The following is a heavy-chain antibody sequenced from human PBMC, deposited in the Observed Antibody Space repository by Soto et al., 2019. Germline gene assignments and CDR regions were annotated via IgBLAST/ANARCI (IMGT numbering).Heavy chain of an antibody. Sequence: SETLSLTCTVSGGSISSSSYYWGWIRQPPGKGLEWIGSIYYSGSTYYNPSLKSRVTIPVDTSKNQFSLKLSSVTAADTAVYYCARFYYYDSSGYYYQPFDYWGQGTLVTVSS. CDR1: GGSISSSSYY. J-gene: IGHJ4*02. V-gene: IGHV4-39*01. D-gene: IGHD3-22*01. CDR3: ARFYYYDSSGYYYQPFDY. CDR2: IYYSGST.